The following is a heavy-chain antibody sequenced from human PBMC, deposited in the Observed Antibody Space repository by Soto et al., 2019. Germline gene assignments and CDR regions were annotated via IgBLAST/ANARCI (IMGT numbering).Heavy chain of an antibody. CDR3: ARRCPLHFGIVVVIGYNWFDP. Sequence: SSETLSLTCAVYGGSFSGYYWSWIRQPPGKGLEWIGEINHSGSTNYNPSLKSRVTISVDTSKNQFSLKLSSVTAADTAVYYCARRCPLHFGIVVVIGYNWFDPWGQGTLVTVSS. V-gene: IGHV4-34*01. CDR1: GGSFSGYY. J-gene: IGHJ5*02. D-gene: IGHD3-22*01. CDR2: INHSGST.